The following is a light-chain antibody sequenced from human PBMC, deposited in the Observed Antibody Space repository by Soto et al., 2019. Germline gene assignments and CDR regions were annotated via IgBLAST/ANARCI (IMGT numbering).Light chain of an antibody. CDR3: QQCVIWPLFT. V-gene: IGKV3-11*01. CDR2: DAS. CDR1: QSVSSY. Sequence: EIVLTQSPGTLSLSPGERATLSCRASQSVSSYLAWYQQKPGQAPRLLIYDASNRATGIPARFSGSGSGTDFTLTISSLEPEDFAVYYCQQCVIWPLFTFGPGTKVDIK. J-gene: IGKJ3*01.